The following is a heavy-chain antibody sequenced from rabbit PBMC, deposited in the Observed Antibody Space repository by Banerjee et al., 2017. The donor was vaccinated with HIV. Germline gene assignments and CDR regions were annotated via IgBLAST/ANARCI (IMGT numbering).Heavy chain of an antibody. V-gene: IGHV1S45*01. Sequence: QEQLEESGGDLVKPEGSLTLTCTASGFSFSSAYWICWVRQAPGKGLEWIGCIYTGNGNTHYASWAKGRFTISKTSSTTVTLQMTSLTAADTATYFCARDAGSYAYIDGYFNLWGPGTLVTVS. CDR2: IYTGNGNT. J-gene: IGHJ4*01. CDR3: ARDAGSYAYIDGYFNL. CDR1: GFSFSSAYW. D-gene: IGHD6-1*01.